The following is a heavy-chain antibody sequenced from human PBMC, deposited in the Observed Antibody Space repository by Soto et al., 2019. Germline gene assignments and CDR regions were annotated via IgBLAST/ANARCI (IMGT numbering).Heavy chain of an antibody. D-gene: IGHD6-19*01. CDR1: GYTFTSYY. CDR3: ARPLLNSSGWIN. Sequence: GASVKVSCKASGYTFTSYYMHWVRQAPGQGLEWMGIINPSGGSTSYAQKCQGRVTMTRDTSTSTVYMELSSLRSEDTAVYSYARPLLNSSGWINWGQGTLVTVSS. V-gene: IGHV1-46*01. CDR2: INPSGGST. J-gene: IGHJ4*02.